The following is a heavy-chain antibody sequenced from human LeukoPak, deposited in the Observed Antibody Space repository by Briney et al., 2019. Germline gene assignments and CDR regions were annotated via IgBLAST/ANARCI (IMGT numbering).Heavy chain of an antibody. D-gene: IGHD3-22*01. CDR1: GYSFTSYW. V-gene: IGHV5-51*01. J-gene: IGHJ4*02. CDR3: ARLMNYYDSNGYSPSAVDY. Sequence: GESLKISCKGSGYSFTSYWIGWVRQMPGKGLEWMGIIYPGDSDTRYSPSFQGQVTISADKSISTAYLQWSSLKASDTAMYYCARLMNYYDSNGYSPSAVDYWGQGTLVTVSS. CDR2: IYPGDSDT.